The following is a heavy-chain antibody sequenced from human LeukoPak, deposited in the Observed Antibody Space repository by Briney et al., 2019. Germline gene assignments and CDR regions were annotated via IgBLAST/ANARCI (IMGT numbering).Heavy chain of an antibody. D-gene: IGHD4-17*01. V-gene: IGHV2-5*01. J-gene: IGHJ4*02. CDR2: IYWNDDK. CDR3: AHSSYYYGDYLFHAY. CDR1: GFSIRTSGVS. Sequence: SGPTLVKPTQTLTLTCTFSGFSIRTSGVSVGWIRQPPGKALEWLALIYWNDDKRYSPSLKSRLTLTKDISKTQVVLTMSNMDPVDTATYYCAHSSYYYGDYLFHAYWGQGTLVTVSS.